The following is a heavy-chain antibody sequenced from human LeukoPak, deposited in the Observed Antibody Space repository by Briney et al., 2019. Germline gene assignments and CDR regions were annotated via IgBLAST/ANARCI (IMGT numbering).Heavy chain of an antibody. CDR1: GGSISNDY. Sequence: PSETLSLTCTVSGGSISNDYWSWIRQPPGKGLECIGYIYYTGSTNYNPSLKSRVTISVDTSKNQLSLKLSSVTAADSAVYYCARARTGFDLWGQGALVTVSS. CDR2: IYYTGST. J-gene: IGHJ5*02. D-gene: IGHD1-1*01. V-gene: IGHV4-59*01. CDR3: ARARTGFDL.